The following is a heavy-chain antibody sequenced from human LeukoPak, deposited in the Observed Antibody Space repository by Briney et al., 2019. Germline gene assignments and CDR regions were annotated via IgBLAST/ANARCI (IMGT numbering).Heavy chain of an antibody. CDR1: GSTLSSGG. Sequence: GGSLRPSWAPAGSTLSSGGMHWVSQAPGKGMGWVAFIRYDGSNKYYADSVKGRFTISRDNSKNTLYLQMNSLRAEDTAVYYCAKDRIVVVPAALDYWGQGTLVTVSS. D-gene: IGHD2-2*01. CDR3: AKDRIVVVPAALDY. J-gene: IGHJ4*02. V-gene: IGHV3-30*02. CDR2: IRYDGSNK.